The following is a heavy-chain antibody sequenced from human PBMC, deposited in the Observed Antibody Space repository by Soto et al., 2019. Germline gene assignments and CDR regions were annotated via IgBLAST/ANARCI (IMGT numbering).Heavy chain of an antibody. D-gene: IGHD4-4*01. CDR1: GFTFSDSW. CDR3: VRGGSNYAS. Sequence: EVQLVESGGGLVQPGGSLRLSCTASGFTFSDSWMTWVRQAPGKGLEWVARIKPDESAKKYADSVKGRFSISRDNAKNSMYLQMDSLRGEDTAVYYCVRGGSNYASWGQGTLVPVSS. V-gene: IGHV3-7*01. J-gene: IGHJ5*02. CDR2: IKPDESAK.